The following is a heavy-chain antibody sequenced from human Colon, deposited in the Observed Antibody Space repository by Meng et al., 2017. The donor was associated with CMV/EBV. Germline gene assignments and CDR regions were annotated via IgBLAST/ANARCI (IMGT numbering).Heavy chain of an antibody. V-gene: IGHV4-61*01. CDR1: GGSVSSGSYY. J-gene: IGHJ6*02. CDR3: ARERGVYSSSRRLVYYGMDV. CDR2: IYYSGST. Sequence: SETLSLTCTVSGGSVSSGSYYWSWIRQPPGKGLEWIGYIYYSGSTNYNPSLKSRVTISVDTSKNQFSLKLSSVTAADTAVYYCARERGVYSSSRRLVYYGMDVWGQGTTVTVSS. D-gene: IGHD6-6*01.